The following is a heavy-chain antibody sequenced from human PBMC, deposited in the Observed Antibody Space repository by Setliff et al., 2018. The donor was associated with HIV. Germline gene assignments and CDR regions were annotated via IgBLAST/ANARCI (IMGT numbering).Heavy chain of an antibody. CDR3: ARETYYYDSSGYPGFDS. J-gene: IGHJ4*02. Sequence: SETLSLTCTVSGGSISSNSYYWGWIRQPPGKGLEWIGSIYYSGSTYYNPSLKSRVAISVDTSKNHFSLRLRSVTAADTAVYYCARETYYYDSSGYPGFDSWGQGTLVTVSS. CDR1: GGSISSNSYY. CDR2: IYYSGST. V-gene: IGHV4-39*07. D-gene: IGHD3-22*01.